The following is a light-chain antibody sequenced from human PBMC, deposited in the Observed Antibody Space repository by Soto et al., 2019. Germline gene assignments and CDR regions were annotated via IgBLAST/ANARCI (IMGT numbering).Light chain of an antibody. V-gene: IGLV2-14*03. Sequence: QSALTQPASVSGSPGQSITISCTGTSSDVGGFNYVSWYQQHPGKAPKLMIYDVTNRPSGVSYRFSGSKSGNTASLTISGLQAEDEAVYYCNSYTSSSTSVFGTGTKVTVL. CDR1: SSDVGGFNY. CDR3: NSYTSSSTSV. CDR2: DVT. J-gene: IGLJ1*01.